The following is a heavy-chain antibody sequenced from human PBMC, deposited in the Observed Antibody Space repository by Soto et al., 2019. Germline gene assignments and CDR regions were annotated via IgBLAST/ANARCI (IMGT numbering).Heavy chain of an antibody. CDR2: IDDSGTT. CDR1: GGSISSGGHY. V-gene: IGHV4-31*03. J-gene: IGHJ1*01. D-gene: IGHD3-10*01. Sequence: QVQLQESGPGLVKPSQTLSLTCTVSGGSISSGGHYWSWIRQHPGKGLELIGYIDDSGTTYYNPTLKSRVTVSIDTSQNQFSLKLNSVTAADTAVYYGARVGCGEYGYGSFQHWGQGTLVTVSS. CDR3: ARVGCGEYGYGSFQH.